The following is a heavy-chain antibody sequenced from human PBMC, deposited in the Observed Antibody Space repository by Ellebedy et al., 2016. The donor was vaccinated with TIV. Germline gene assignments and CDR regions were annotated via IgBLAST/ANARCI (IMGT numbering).Heavy chain of an antibody. J-gene: IGHJ6*02. Sequence: AASVKVSCKASGGTFSSYAISWVRQAPGQGLEWMGWINPNSGGTNYVQKFQGWVTMTRDTSINAAYMELSRLRSDDTAMYYCATMTYRYYYGMDVWGQGTAVTVSS. CDR1: GGTFSSYA. CDR2: INPNSGGT. V-gene: IGHV1-2*04. CDR3: ATMTYRYYYGMDV. D-gene: IGHD2-21*02.